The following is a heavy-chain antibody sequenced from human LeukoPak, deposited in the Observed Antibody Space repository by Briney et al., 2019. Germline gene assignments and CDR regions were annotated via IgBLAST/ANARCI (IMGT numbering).Heavy chain of an antibody. CDR1: GGSISGYY. CDR3: ARRDPYSRRVDH. Sequence: PSETLSLTCTVSGGSISGYYWSWIRQPPGKGLEWIGYIYYSGGTNYNPSLKSRVTISVDTSKNQFSLKLSSVTAADTAVYYCARRDPYSRRVDHWGQGTLVTVSS. D-gene: IGHD6-13*01. CDR2: IYYSGGT. J-gene: IGHJ4*02. V-gene: IGHV4-59*01.